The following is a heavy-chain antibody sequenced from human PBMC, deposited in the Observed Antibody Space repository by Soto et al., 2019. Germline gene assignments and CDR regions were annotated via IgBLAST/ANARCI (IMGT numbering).Heavy chain of an antibody. D-gene: IGHD3-3*01. CDR3: GREYYDFWRGVYGMDV. J-gene: IGHJ6*02. CDR1: GGAIGSGGYY. Sequence: QVQLQESGPGLVEPSQTLSLTCTVSGGAIGSGGYYWSWIREHPGKGLWWIGYIYYSGSTYYNPSLKGRVTISVDTSKNQFSLKLSSVTAADTAVYYCGREYYDFWRGVYGMDVWGQGTTVTVSS. CDR2: IYYSGST. V-gene: IGHV4-31*03.